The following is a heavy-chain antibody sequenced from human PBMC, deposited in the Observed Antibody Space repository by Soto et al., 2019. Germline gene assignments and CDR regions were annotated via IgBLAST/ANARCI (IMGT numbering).Heavy chain of an antibody. CDR1: GGSISSGDYY. J-gene: IGHJ6*02. Sequence: QVQLQESGPGLVKPSQTLSLTCTVSGGSISSGDYYWSWIRQPPGKGLEWIGYIYYSGSTYYNPSLKSRVTISVDTSKNQFSLKLSSVTAADTAVYYCARVPYCISTSCYALGMDVWGQGTTVTVSS. CDR2: IYYSGST. D-gene: IGHD2-2*01. CDR3: ARVPYCISTSCYALGMDV. V-gene: IGHV4-30-4*01.